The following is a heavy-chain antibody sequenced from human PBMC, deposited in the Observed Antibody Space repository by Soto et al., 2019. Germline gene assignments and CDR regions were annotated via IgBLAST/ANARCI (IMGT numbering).Heavy chain of an antibody. V-gene: IGHV3-15*01. Sequence: GGSLRLSCAASGFTFSNAWLSWVRQAPGKGLEWVGRIKSKTGGGTTDYAAPVKGRFTISRDDSKNTLYLQMNSLKTEDTAVYYCTTGPRSGSDWNYWGQGTLVTVSS. CDR3: TTGPRSGSDWNY. CDR2: IKSKTGGGTT. D-gene: IGHD3-3*01. J-gene: IGHJ4*02. CDR1: GFTFSNAW.